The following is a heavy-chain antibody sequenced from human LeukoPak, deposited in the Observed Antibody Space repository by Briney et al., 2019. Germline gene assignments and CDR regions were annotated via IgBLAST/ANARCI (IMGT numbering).Heavy chain of an antibody. D-gene: IGHD3-10*01. CDR3: ARKPTYYYGSGSYPFDY. CDR2: INHSGST. Sequence: SETLSLTCAVYGGSFSGYYWSWIRQPPGKGLEWIGEINHSGSTNYNPSLKSRVTISVDTSKNQFSLKLSSVTAADTAVYYCARKPTYYYGSGSYPFDYWGQGTLVTVSS. V-gene: IGHV4-34*01. CDR1: GGSFSGYY. J-gene: IGHJ4*02.